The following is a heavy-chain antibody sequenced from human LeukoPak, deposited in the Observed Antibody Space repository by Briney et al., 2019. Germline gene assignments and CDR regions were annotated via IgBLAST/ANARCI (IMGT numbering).Heavy chain of an antibody. CDR2: ISYDGSTK. CDR1: GITFSGYA. Sequence: GESLRLSCAASGITFSGYAMHWVRQAPGKGLEWVAVISYDGSTKYYADSVKGRFTISRDNSKNTLYLQMNSLRVDDTARYYCARHPMIVLTYNFFDPWGQGTLVTVSS. V-gene: IGHV3-30*04. D-gene: IGHD3-22*01. CDR3: ARHPMIVLTYNFFDP. J-gene: IGHJ5*02.